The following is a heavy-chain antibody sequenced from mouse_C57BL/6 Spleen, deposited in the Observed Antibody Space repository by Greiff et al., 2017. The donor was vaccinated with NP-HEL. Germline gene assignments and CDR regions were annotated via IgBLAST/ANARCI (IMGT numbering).Heavy chain of an antibody. CDR2: FYPGCGSI. CDR3: ARHARERCYCYGSSPFAY. J-gene: IGHJ3*01. D-gene: IGHD1-1*01. Sequence: QVHVKQSGAELVKPAESVKLSCKASGYTFTEYTIHWVKQRSGQGLEWIGWFYPGCGSIKYHEKFKDKATLTADKSSSTFYMELRRLTSEDAAVYFCARHARERCYCYGSSPFAYWGQGTLVTVSA. CDR1: GYTFTEYT. V-gene: IGHV1-62-2*01.